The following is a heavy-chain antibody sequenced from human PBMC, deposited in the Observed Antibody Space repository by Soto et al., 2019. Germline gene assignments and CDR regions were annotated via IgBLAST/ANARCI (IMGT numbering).Heavy chain of an antibody. V-gene: IGHV4-34*01. D-gene: IGHD3-9*01. CDR2: INHSGST. Sequence: SETLSLTCAVYGGPFSGYYWSWIRQPPGKGLEWIGEINHSGSTNYNPSLKSRVTKSVDTSKNQFSLKLSSVTAADTAVYYCARGSCGYDILNGYWKTFDYWGQGTLVTVSS. CDR3: ARGSCGYDILNGYWKTFDY. J-gene: IGHJ4*02. CDR1: GGPFSGYY.